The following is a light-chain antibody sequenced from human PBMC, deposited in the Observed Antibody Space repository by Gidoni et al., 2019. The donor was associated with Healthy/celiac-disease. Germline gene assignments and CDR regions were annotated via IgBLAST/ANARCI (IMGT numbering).Light chain of an antibody. J-gene: IGLJ2*01. CDR3: SSYTSSSTVV. CDR1: SSDVGGYNY. CDR2: EVS. V-gene: IGLV2-14*01. Sequence: QSALTQPASVAGSPGRSITISGTGTSSDVGGYNYVSWYQQHPGKAPKLMIYEVSKRPSGVSNRFSGSKSGNPASLTISGLQSEDEADYYCSSYTSSSTVVFGGGTKLTVL.